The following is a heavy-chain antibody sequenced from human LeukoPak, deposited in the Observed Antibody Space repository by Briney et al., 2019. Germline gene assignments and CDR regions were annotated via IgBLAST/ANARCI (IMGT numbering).Heavy chain of an antibody. V-gene: IGHV3-23*01. CDR3: SKSGVMVYANVDY. J-gene: IGHJ4*02. CDR1: GFTFSSYA. Sequence: GGSLRLSCAASGFTFSSYAMSWVRQAPGKGLEWVSAISGSGGSTYYADSVKGRFTISRDNSTNTLYLQMNSLRAESTAVYYCSKSGVMVYANVDYWGQGTLVTVSS. D-gene: IGHD2-8*01. CDR2: ISGSGGST.